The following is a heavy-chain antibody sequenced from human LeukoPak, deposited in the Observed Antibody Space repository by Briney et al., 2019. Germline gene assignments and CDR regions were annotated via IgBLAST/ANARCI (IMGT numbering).Heavy chain of an antibody. CDR1: GYTFTDYT. V-gene: IGHV1-3*01. J-gene: IGHJ4*02. CDR2: INGGSGNT. D-gene: IGHD3-22*01. CDR3: ANPRYDSSGYYYVD. Sequence: ASVKVSCKASGYTFTDYTMRWLRQAPGQRLDWMGWINGGSGNTKYSPEFQGRVTITRDTSASTAYMELSSPRSEDTAVYYCANPRYDSSGYYYVDWGQGTLVTVSS.